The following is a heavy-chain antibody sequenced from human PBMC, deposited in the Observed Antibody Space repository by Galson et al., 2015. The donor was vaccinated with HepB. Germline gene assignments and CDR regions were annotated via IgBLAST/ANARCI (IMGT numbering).Heavy chain of an antibody. CDR1: GFTFSSYA. J-gene: IGHJ2*01. V-gene: IGHV3-30-3*01. D-gene: IGHD7-27*01. Sequence: SLRLSCAASGFTFSSYAMHWVRQAPGKGLEWVAVISYDGSNKYYADSVKGRFTISRDNSKNTLYLQMNSLRAEDTAVYYCARGESPGDQATYWYFDLWGRGTLVTVSS. CDR3: ARGESPGDQATYWYFDL. CDR2: ISYDGSNK.